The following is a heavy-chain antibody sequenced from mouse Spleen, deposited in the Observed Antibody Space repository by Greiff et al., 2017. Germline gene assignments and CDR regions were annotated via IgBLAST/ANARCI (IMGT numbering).Heavy chain of an antibody. CDR3: ARWLLPNYYAMDY. J-gene: IGHJ4*01. D-gene: IGHD2-3*01. Sequence: QVQLKESGAELMKPGASVKISCKATGYTFSSYWIEWVKQRPGHGLEWIGEILPGSGSTNYNEKFKGKATFTADTSSNTAYMQLSSLTSEDSAVYYCARWLLPNYYAMDYWGQGTSVTVSS. CDR2: ILPGSGST. CDR1: GYTFSSYW. V-gene: IGHV1-9*01.